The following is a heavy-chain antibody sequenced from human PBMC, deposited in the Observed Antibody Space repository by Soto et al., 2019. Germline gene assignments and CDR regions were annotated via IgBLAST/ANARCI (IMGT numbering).Heavy chain of an antibody. J-gene: IGHJ4*02. D-gene: IGHD2-15*01. CDR3: AHSTRRVRCSGGACYFFDY. Sequence: QITLKESGPPLVKPTQTLTLTCTVSGFAVTTDGVGVGWIRQPPGKALEWLAIVYWDDDKRYSPSLRSRVTITMDTSKNQVVLTMTNMDPLDTGTYYCAHSTRRVRCSGGACYFFDYWGQGTLVTVSS. CDR1: GFAVTTDGVG. CDR2: VYWDDDK. V-gene: IGHV2-5*02.